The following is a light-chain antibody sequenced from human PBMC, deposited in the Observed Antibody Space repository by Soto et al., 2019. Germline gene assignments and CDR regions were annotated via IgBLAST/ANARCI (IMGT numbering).Light chain of an antibody. CDR2: GAS. CDR3: QQYSNWPPT. CDR1: QSVSSSY. J-gene: IGKJ5*01. Sequence: EIVLTQSPGTLSLSPGARATLCCRASQSVSSSYLAWYQQKPGQAPRLLIYGASTRAIGIPARFSGSGSGTEFTLTISSLQSEDFAVYYCQQYSNWPPTFGQGTRLEIK. V-gene: IGKV3-15*01.